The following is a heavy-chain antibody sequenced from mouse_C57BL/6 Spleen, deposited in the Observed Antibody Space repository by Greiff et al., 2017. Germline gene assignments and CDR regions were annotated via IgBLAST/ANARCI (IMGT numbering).Heavy chain of an antibody. CDR1: GFTFSDYG. Sequence: EVKLEESGGGLVKPGGSLKLSCAASGFTFSDYGMHWVRQAPEKGLEWVAYISSGSSTIYYADTVKGRFTISRDNAKNTLFLQMTSLRSEDTAMYYCARDYDGYYVGDYWGQGTTLTVSS. D-gene: IGHD2-3*01. J-gene: IGHJ2*01. CDR2: ISSGSSTI. V-gene: IGHV5-17*01. CDR3: ARDYDGYYVGDY.